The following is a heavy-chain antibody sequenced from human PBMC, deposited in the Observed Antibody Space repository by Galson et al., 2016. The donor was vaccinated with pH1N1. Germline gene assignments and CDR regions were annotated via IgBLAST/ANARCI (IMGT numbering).Heavy chain of an antibody. CDR1: GFTFRRSG. CDR3: AKDGGTGSGKHSAFGMTV. V-gene: IGHV3-30*19. D-gene: IGHD3-10*01. Sequence: SLRLSCAVSGFTFRRSGMHWVRQAPGKGLEWVAIISYDGNNAYHGDPVKGRFTISRDNSKNTLYLDMNSLRPEDTAVYYCAKDGGTGSGKHSAFGMTVWGQGTTVTVSS. J-gene: IGHJ6*02. CDR2: ISYDGNNA.